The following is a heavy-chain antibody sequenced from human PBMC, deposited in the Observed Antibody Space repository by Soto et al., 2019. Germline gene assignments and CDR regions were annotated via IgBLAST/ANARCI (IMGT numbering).Heavy chain of an antibody. CDR2: IWYDGSNK. CDR3: ARDRLYGGNSGSDY. CDR1: GFTFSSYG. J-gene: IGHJ4*02. D-gene: IGHD2-21*02. Sequence: XGSLRLSCAASGFTFSSYGMHGVRQAPGKGLEWVAVIWYDGSNKYYADSVKGRFTISRDNSKNTLYLQMNSLRAEDTAVYYCARDRLYGGNSGSDYWGQGTLVTVSS. V-gene: IGHV3-33*01.